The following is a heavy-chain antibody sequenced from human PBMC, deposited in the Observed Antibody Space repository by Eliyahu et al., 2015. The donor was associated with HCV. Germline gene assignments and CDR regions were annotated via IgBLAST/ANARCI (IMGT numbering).Heavy chain of an antibody. Sequence: SWVRQAPGXGLEWMGGTIPIFGTANYAQKFQGRVTITADEATSTAYMELSSLRSEDTAVYYCATRNVGLTLXGVLVQDFFDYWGQGTLVTVSS. CDR3: ATRNVGLTLXGVLVQDFFDY. J-gene: IGHJ4*02. V-gene: IGHV1-69*01. D-gene: IGHD3-16*02. CDR2: TIPIFGTA.